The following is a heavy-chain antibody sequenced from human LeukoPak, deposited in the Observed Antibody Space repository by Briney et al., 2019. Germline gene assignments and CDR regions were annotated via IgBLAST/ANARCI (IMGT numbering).Heavy chain of an antibody. J-gene: IGHJ4*02. V-gene: IGHV4-39*01. CDR3: ARRGQYCSSTSCYPFDY. CDR1: GGSISSSSYY. CDR2: IYYSGST. D-gene: IGHD2-2*01. Sequence: SETLSLTCTVSGGSISSSSYYWGWIRQPPGKGLEWIGSIYYSGSTYYNPSPKSRVTISVDTSKNQFSLKLSSVTAADTAVYYCARRGQYCSSTSCYPFDYWGQGTLVTVSS.